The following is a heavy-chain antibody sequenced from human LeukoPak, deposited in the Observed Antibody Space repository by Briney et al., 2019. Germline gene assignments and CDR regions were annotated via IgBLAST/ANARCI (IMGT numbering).Heavy chain of an antibody. Sequence: SETLSLTCTVSGGSISGYYWSWIRQPPGKELEWIGYIYYSGSTNSNPSLNSRISISVDTSKNQFSLKLTSVTAADTAVYYCALLGGNYYDSGSYYNVIDYWGQGTLVTVSS. CDR2: IYYSGST. CDR1: GGSISGYY. V-gene: IGHV4-59*08. CDR3: ALLGGNYYDSGSYYNVIDY. J-gene: IGHJ4*02. D-gene: IGHD3-10*01.